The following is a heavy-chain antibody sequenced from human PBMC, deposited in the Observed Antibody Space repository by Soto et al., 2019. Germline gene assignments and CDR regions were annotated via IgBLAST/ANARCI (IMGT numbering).Heavy chain of an antibody. V-gene: IGHV4-59*01. Sequence: SETLSLTCTVSGGSIASYYWSWIRQSPGEGLEWIEYIYYSATTNYIGTTNYNPSLKSRLTISLDTSKNQFSLQLSSVTASDTAVYFCATGRAYYGSEYWGQGTLVTVSS. CDR3: ATGRAYYGSEY. CDR2: IYYSATTNYIGTT. J-gene: IGHJ4*02. CDR1: GGSIASYY. D-gene: IGHD3-10*01.